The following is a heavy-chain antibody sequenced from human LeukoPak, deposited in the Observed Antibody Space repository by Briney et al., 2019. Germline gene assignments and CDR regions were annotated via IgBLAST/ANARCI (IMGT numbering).Heavy chain of an antibody. CDR2: ISVSGGGT. V-gene: IGHV3-64D*09. Sequence: GGSLRLSCSASGFPFSSYAMHWVRQAPGKGLEYVSAISVSGGGTYYADSVKGRFTISRDNSKNTLYLQMSSLRAEDTAVYFCVRGYSFGPYGMDVWGQGTTVTVSS. CDR3: VRGYSFGPYGMDV. CDR1: GFPFSSYA. J-gene: IGHJ6*02. D-gene: IGHD2-15*01.